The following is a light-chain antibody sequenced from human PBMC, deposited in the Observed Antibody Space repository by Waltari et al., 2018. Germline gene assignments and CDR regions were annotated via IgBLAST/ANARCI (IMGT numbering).Light chain of an antibody. V-gene: IGKV3-11*01. Sequence: IVLTQSPATLSLFPGERATLSCRASQSVRSYLAWYQQKPGQAPRLLIYETSYSSTGVPVRFSGSGSGTDYTLTISSLEPEDFAVYYCQHRSVWPLTFGGGTKVEMK. CDR1: QSVRSY. CDR3: QHRSVWPLT. J-gene: IGKJ4*01. CDR2: ETS.